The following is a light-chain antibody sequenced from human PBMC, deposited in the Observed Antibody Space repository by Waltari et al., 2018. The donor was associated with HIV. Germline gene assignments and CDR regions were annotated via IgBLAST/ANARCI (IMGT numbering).Light chain of an antibody. CDR3: QQSFSGFT. J-gene: IGKJ3*01. CDR2: GTS. Sequence: IQLTQSPSSLSANVGDRVTITCRASHNISYFLNWYQQKPATAPKLLVFGTSSLQTGVPSRFRRSASGTDFSLTINSLHPEDFATYYCQQSFSGFTFGPGTNVD. V-gene: IGKV1-39*01. CDR1: HNISYF.